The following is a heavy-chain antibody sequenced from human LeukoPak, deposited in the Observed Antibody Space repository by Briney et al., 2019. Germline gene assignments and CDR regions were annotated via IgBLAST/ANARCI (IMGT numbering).Heavy chain of an antibody. Sequence: ASVKLSCKASGYTFIGYYIHWVRQAPGQGLEWMGLINPSGGSTSYAQKFQGRVTMTRATSTSTVYMELSSLRSEDAAVYYCAKDHPGYYGSGSYYRVLDYWGQGTLVTVSS. V-gene: IGHV1-46*01. CDR1: GYTFIGYY. CDR2: INPSGGST. D-gene: IGHD3-10*01. J-gene: IGHJ4*02. CDR3: AKDHPGYYGSGSYYRVLDY.